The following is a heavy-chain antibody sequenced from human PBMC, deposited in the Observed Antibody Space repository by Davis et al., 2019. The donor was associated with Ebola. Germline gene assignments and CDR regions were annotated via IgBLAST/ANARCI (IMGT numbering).Heavy chain of an antibody. V-gene: IGHV3-23*01. J-gene: IGHJ6*02. CDR1: GFTLSTFS. D-gene: IGHD6-6*01. CDR2: ISASVAST. CDR3: AKGISSSSLGGDYYYYYGVDV. Sequence: PGGSLRLSCAPSGFTLSTFSMNWVRQAPGKGLEWVSAISASVASTYVADSVKGRFFISRDNSKDTPYLQMNSLSAPDTAVYYCAKGISSSSLGGDYYYYYGVDVWGQGTTVTVSS.